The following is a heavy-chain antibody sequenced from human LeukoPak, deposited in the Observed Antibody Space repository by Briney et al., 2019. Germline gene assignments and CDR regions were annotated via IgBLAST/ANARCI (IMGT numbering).Heavy chain of an antibody. D-gene: IGHD6-6*01. CDR1: GGTFSSYT. CDR2: INPILGIA. J-gene: IGHJ6*02. V-gene: IGHV1-69*02. CDR3: ARAYSRSSGGGMDV. Sequence: SSVKLCCKASGGTFSSYTISWVRQAPGQGLEWMGGINPILGIANYAQMFHGRVTITADKSTSTAYMELSSLRSEDTAVYYCARAYSRSSGGGMDVWGQGTTVTVSS.